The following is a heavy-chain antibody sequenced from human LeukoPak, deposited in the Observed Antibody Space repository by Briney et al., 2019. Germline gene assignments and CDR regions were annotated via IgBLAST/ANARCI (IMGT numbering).Heavy chain of an antibody. D-gene: IGHD3-10*01. J-gene: IGHJ5*02. Sequence: GASVKVSCKASGYTFTGYYIHWVRQAPGQGLEGMGWINPNSGGTNYAQKFEGRVTMTGDTSISTAYMELRRLRSHDTAVYYSARGASGSYFSWLDPWGQGTLVTVSS. CDR3: ARGASGSYFSWLDP. CDR1: GYTFTGYY. CDR2: INPNSGGT. V-gene: IGHV1-2*02.